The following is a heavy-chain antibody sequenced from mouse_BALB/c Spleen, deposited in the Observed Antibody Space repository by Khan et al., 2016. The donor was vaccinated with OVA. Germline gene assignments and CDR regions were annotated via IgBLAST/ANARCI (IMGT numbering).Heavy chain of an antibody. Sequence: VKLLESGPGLVAPSQSLSITCTISGFSLTNYGVHWVRQPPGKGLEWLVVIWSDGTTTYDSALKSRLTISKDNSKSQVFLKMDSIQTYDTAMYYCARQPYFHYYVMDYWGQGTSVTVSS. CDR2: IWSDGTT. CDR1: GFSLTNYG. V-gene: IGHV2-6-1*01. CDR3: ARQPYFHYYVMDY. D-gene: IGHD2-10*01. J-gene: IGHJ4*01.